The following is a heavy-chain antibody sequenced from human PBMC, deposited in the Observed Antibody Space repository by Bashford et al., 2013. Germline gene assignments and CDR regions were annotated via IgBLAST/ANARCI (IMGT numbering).Heavy chain of an antibody. CDR3: ARGRGGSFNWFDP. J-gene: IGHJ5*02. D-gene: IGHD3-10*01. CDR2: VNHSGST. Sequence: SSETLSLTCAVYVGPSVVTTGAGSASPHGRGWSGLGKVNHSGSTNYNPSLKSRVTISVDTSKNQFSLKLSSVTAADTAVYYCARGRGGSFNWFDPWGQGTLVTVSS. V-gene: IGHV4-34*01. CDR1: VGPSVVTT.